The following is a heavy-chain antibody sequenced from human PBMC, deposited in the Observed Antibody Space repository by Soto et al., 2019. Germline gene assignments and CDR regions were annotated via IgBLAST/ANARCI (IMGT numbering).Heavy chain of an antibody. CDR3: ARERGASSPFDY. V-gene: IGHV1-8*01. J-gene: IGHJ4*02. CDR2: MNPNSGNT. CDR1: GYTFTSYD. Sequence: QVQLVQSGAEVKKPGASVKVSCKASGYTFTSYDINWVRQATGQGLEWMGWMNPNSGNTGYAQKFQGRVTMTRNTSISTGYKEPSSLRTGDTAVYYCARERGASSPFDYWGQGTLVTVSS. D-gene: IGHD6-19*01.